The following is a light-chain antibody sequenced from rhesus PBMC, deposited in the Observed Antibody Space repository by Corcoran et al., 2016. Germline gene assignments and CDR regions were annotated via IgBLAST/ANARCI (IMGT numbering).Light chain of an antibody. Sequence: QSAPTQPPSVSGSPGQSVTISCTGTSSDIGCYNYVSWYQQHPGKAPKLMIYGVSNRSSGVSDRFSGSKSGNTASLTISGLQAEDEADYYCCSYTTSSTFVFGSGTKWTVL. V-gene: IGLV2S7*01. CDR1: SSDIGCYNY. CDR2: GVS. J-gene: IGLJ6*01. CDR3: CSYTTSSTFV.